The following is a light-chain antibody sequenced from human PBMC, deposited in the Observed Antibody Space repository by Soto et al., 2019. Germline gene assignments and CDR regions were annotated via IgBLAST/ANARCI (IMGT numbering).Light chain of an antibody. Sequence: DIQMTQSPSSVSASVGDRVTITCRASQDISNWLAWYQQKPGKAPKLLIYAASSFQSGVPSRFSGSGSGTDFTLTISSLQPEDFATYYCQQANSFPPFTFGQGTRLEIK. J-gene: IGKJ5*01. CDR3: QQANSFPPFT. CDR1: QDISNW. V-gene: IGKV1D-12*01. CDR2: AAS.